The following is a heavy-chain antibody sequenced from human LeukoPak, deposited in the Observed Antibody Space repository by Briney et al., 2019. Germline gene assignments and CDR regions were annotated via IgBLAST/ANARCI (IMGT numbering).Heavy chain of an antibody. CDR2: IRAGGDT. Sequence: PGGSLRLSCAASGFTFSSYAMSWVRQAPGKGLEWVSAIRAGGDTYYAASVQGRFIISRDNSKNTMYLQMNSLGDDDTAVYYCAKAGWSYYFDYWGQGTLVTVSS. J-gene: IGHJ4*02. CDR3: AKAGWSYYFDY. CDR1: GFTFSSYA. V-gene: IGHV3-23*01. D-gene: IGHD6-19*01.